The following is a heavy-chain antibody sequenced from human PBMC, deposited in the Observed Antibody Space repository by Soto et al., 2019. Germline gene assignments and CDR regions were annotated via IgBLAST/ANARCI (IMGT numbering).Heavy chain of an antibody. Sequence: ASVKVSCTASGYTFTSYDINWVRQATGQGLEWMGWMNPNSGNTGYAQKFQGRVTMTRNTSISTAYMELSSLRSEDTAVYYGARGSSYKRVLVDWGQGIVVTVAS. CDR2: MNPNSGNT. CDR1: GYTFTSYD. V-gene: IGHV1-8*01. D-gene: IGHD2-2*02. CDR3: ARGSSYKRVLVD. J-gene: IGHJ4*02.